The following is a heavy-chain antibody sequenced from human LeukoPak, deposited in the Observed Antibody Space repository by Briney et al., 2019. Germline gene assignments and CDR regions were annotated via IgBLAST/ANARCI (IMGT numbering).Heavy chain of an antibody. CDR1: GFTLSSYA. V-gene: IGHV3-23*01. CDR3: AKDRHGYTYGHDAFDI. Sequence: PGGALRLSCAAPGFTLSSYAITSVRQAPGKGVGRVSTNSGSGGSTYDANFVKGRFTISRDNSKNTLYLQMNSLRAEDTAVYYCAKDRHGYTYGHDAFDIWGQGTMVSVSS. CDR2: NSGSGGST. J-gene: IGHJ3*02. D-gene: IGHD5-18*01.